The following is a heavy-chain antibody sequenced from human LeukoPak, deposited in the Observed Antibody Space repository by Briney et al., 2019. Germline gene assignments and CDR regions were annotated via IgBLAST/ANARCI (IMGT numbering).Heavy chain of an antibody. CDR1: GGSIIGYY. CDR3: ARQSCSSTSCPHRNVFDI. D-gene: IGHD2-2*01. Sequence: SETLSLTCTVSGGSIIGYYWTWIRQPPGKGLEWIGYIYTSGSTNYNPSLKSRVTISVDMSKNQFSLQLSSVTAADTAVYYCARQSCSSTSCPHRNVFDIWGQRTMVTVSP. J-gene: IGHJ3*02. V-gene: IGHV4-4*09. CDR2: IYTSGST.